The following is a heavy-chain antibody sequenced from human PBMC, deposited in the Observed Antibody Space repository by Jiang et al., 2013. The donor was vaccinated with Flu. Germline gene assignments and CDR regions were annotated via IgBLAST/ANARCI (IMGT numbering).Heavy chain of an antibody. V-gene: IGHV3-11*06. D-gene: IGHD6-13*01. CDR2: ISSSGSYT. J-gene: IGHJ4*02. CDR3: ARRGSSWPDGGVDY. CDR1: FTFSDYY. Sequence: FTFSDYYMNWIRQAPGKGLEWVSYISSSGSYTNYADSVKGRFTISRDNAKNSLYLQMNSLRAEDTAVYYCARRGSSWPDGGVDYWGQGTLVTVSS.